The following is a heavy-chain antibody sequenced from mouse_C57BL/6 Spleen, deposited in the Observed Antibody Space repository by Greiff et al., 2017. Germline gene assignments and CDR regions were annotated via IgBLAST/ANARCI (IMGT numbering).Heavy chain of an antibody. J-gene: IGHJ4*01. Sequence: VKLVESGPGLVQPSQSLSITCTVSGFSLTSYGVHWVRPSPGKGLEWLGVIWSGGSTDYNAAFISRLSISKDNSKSQVFFKMNRLQADDTAIYYCARNLLGAMDYWGQGTSVTVSS. CDR1: GFSLTSYG. CDR3: ARNLLGAMDY. CDR2: IWSGGST. D-gene: IGHD1-1*01. V-gene: IGHV2-2*01.